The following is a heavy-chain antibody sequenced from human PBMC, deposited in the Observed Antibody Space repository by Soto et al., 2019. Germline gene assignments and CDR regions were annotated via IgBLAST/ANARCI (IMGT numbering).Heavy chain of an antibody. CDR1: GFTFSSYT. CDR2: ISSSSSYI. V-gene: IGHV3-21*01. CDR3: ARFGYTTEAH. Sequence: GGSLRLSCAASGFTFSSYTMIWVRQAPGKGLEWVSSISSSSSYIYYADSVNGRFTISRDNAKNSLYLQMNSLRAEDTAVYYCARFGYTTEAHWGQGTLVTVSS. J-gene: IGHJ4*02. D-gene: IGHD5-12*01.